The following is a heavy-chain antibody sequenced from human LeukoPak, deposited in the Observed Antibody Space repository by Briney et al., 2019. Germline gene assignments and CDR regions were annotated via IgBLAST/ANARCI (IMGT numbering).Heavy chain of an antibody. Sequence: SETLSLTCTVSGYSISSGYYWGWIRQPPGEGLEWIGEINHSGSTNYNPSLKSRVTISVDTSKNQFSLKLSSVTAADTAVYYCARVYRLRFLERWGQGTLVTVSS. D-gene: IGHD3-3*01. CDR3: ARVYRLRFLER. V-gene: IGHV4-38-2*02. CDR1: GYSISSGYY. J-gene: IGHJ4*02. CDR2: INHSGST.